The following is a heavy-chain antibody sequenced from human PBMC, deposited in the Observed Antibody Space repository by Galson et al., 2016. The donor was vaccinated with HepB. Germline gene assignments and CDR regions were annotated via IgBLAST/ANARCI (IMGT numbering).Heavy chain of an antibody. D-gene: IGHD3-3*01. Sequence: LSLTCTVSGGSISSYYWSWIRQPPGKGLEWIGYIYYSGSTNYNPSLKSRVTVSADTSKNQFSLKLSSVTAADTAVYYCARLRFLEWPHFDYWGQGTLVTVSS. CDR2: IYYSGST. CDR3: ARLRFLEWPHFDY. J-gene: IGHJ4*02. CDR1: GGSISSYY. V-gene: IGHV4-59*01.